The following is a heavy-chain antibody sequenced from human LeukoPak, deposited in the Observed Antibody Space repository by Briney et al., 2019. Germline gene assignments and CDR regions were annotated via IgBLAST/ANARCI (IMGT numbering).Heavy chain of an antibody. D-gene: IGHD3-3*01. Sequence: ASVKISCKASGYTFTSYYIHWVRQAPGQGLEWMGIINPSGGSTSYAQKFQGRVTMTRDTSTSTVYMELSSLRSEDTAVYYCVRGEGVLRFLEWYYGMDVWGQGTTVTVSS. J-gene: IGHJ6*02. CDR2: INPSGGST. CDR1: GYTFTSYY. CDR3: VRGEGVLRFLEWYYGMDV. V-gene: IGHV1-46*01.